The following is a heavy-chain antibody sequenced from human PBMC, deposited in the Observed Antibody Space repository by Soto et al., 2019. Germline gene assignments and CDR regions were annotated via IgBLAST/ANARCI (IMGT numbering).Heavy chain of an antibody. V-gene: IGHV3-23*01. CDR3: AKDPSGSYWGGTGY. CDR2: ISVSGGST. D-gene: IGHD1-26*01. J-gene: IGHJ4*02. Sequence: GGSLRLSCAASGFTFSSYAMSWVRQAPGKGLEWVSAISVSGGSTYYADSVKGRFTISRDNSKNTLYLQMNSLRAEDTAVYYCAKDPSGSYWGGTGYWGQGTLVTVSS. CDR1: GFTFSSYA.